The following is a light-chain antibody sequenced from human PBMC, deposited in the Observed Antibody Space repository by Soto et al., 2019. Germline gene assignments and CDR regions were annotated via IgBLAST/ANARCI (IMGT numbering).Light chain of an antibody. J-gene: IGLJ1*01. V-gene: IGLV1-40*01. CDR1: SANIGAGYD. CDR3: QSYDSSLSFYV. CDR2: GNS. Sequence: QSVLTQPPSVSGAPGQRVTISCTGSSANIGAGYDVHWYQQRPGTAPKLLIYGNSNRPSGVPDRFSGSKSGTSASLAITGLQAEDEADYYCQSYDSSLSFYVFGTGTQVTVL.